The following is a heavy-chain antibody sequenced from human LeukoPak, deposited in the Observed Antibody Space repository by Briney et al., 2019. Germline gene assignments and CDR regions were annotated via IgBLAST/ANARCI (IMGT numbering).Heavy chain of an antibody. V-gene: IGHV1-69*13. D-gene: IGHD2-2*01. CDR1: GGTFSSYA. CDR2: IIPIFGTA. J-gene: IGHJ4*02. Sequence: ASVKVSCKASGGTFSSYAISWVRQAPGQGLEWMGGIIPIFGTANYAQKFQGRVTITADESTSTAYMELSSLRFEDTAVYYCARSVVPAAPADYWGQGTLVTVSS. CDR3: ARSVVPAAPADY.